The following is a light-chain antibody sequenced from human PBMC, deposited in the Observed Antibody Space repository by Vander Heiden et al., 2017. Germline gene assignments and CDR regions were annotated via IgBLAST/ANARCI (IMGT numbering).Light chain of an antibody. CDR2: GAS. CDR1: QSVSSN. Sequence: EIVLTQPPATLSVSPGERATLSCRASQSVSSNPACYQNQPGQAPRLPIYGASTRAASIPARFSSGRSGATYTLTISSLQSEDFAVNYCQQYYNWHALTFGGGTKVEIK. J-gene: IGKJ4*01. CDR3: QQYYNWHALT. V-gene: IGKV3-15*01.